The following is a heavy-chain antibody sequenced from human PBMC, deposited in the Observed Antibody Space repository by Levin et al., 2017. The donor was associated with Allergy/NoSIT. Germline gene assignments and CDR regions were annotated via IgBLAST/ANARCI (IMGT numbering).Heavy chain of an antibody. D-gene: IGHD2-15*01. Sequence: SQTLSLTCSVSGASIRSTSYYWGWIRQPPGKGLEWIGTIFYTEDTSYNPSLKSRVTMSLDTSQNHFSLKLTSVTATDTAKYYCASRDWRGGGCASSGEFFHHLGQGTLVPVSS. J-gene: IGHJ1*01. CDR2: IFYTEDT. CDR3: ASRDWRGGGCASSGEFFHH. CDR1: GASIRSTSYY. V-gene: IGHV4-39*02.